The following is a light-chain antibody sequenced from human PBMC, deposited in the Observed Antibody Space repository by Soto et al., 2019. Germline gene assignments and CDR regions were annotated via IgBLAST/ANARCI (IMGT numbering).Light chain of an antibody. Sequence: QSALTQPPSASGSPGQSVTISCTGTSSDVGSYNYVSWCQQHPGKAPKLMIYEVSKRPSGVPDRFSGSKSGNTASLTVSGLQAEDEADYYCSSYAGSNNFVFGGGTKVTVL. V-gene: IGLV2-8*01. CDR2: EVS. CDR3: SSYAGSNNFV. CDR1: SSDVGSYNY. J-gene: IGLJ2*01.